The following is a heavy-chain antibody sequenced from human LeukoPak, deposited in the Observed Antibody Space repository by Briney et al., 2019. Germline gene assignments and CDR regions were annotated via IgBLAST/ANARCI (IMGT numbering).Heavy chain of an antibody. V-gene: IGHV3-53*01. J-gene: IGHJ4*02. Sequence: RGSLRLSCTASGFTVSSNYMSWVRQAPGKGLEWVSVIYCGGSTYYADSVKGRFTISRDNSKNTLYLQMNSLRAEDTAVYYCARAMHYDILTGYRTTVYYFDYWGQGTLVTVSS. CDR1: GFTVSSNY. CDR2: IYCGGST. D-gene: IGHD3-9*01. CDR3: ARAMHYDILTGYRTTVYYFDY.